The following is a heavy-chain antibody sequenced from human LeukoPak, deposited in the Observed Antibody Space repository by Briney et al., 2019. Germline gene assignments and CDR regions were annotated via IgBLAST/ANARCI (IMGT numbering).Heavy chain of an antibody. Sequence: GGSLRLSCAASGFTVSTNYMTWVRQAPGQGLEWVSVIYSGGSTYYADSVKGRFTISRDSSRNTLYLQMNSLRVEDTAVYYCARDPSYSENLDYWGQGTLVTVSS. J-gene: IGHJ4*02. D-gene: IGHD1-26*01. V-gene: IGHV3-53*01. CDR2: IYSGGST. CDR1: GFTVSTNY. CDR3: ARDPSYSENLDY.